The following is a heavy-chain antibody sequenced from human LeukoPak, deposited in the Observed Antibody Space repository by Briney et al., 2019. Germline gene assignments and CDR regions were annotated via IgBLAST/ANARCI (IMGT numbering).Heavy chain of an antibody. CDR1: GLTFSTSG. J-gene: IGHJ4*02. CDR2: IGPTGSDG. Sequence: GGSLRLSCTASGLTFSTSGFNWVRQAPAKGLEWVASIGPTGSDGYHADSIKGRFTISRDNANNFLYLQMNSLRAEDTAVYYCATETNGRHYDYWGQGTLLTVSS. V-gene: IGHV3-21*06. CDR3: ATETNGRHYDY. D-gene: IGHD1-14*01.